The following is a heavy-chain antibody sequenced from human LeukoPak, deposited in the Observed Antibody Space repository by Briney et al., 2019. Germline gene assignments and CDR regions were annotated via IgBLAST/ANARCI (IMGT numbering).Heavy chain of an antibody. CDR1: GYTFTSYG. CDR3: ARQGRAVYYYGSGEPIDY. J-gene: IGHJ4*02. CDR2: ISAYNGNT. V-gene: IGHV1-18*01. D-gene: IGHD3-10*01. Sequence: ASVKVSCXASGYTFTSYGISWVRQAPGQGLEWMEWISAYNGNTNYAQKLQGRVTMTTDTSTSTAYMELRSLRSDDAAVYYCARQGRAVYYYGSGEPIDYWGQGTLVTVSS.